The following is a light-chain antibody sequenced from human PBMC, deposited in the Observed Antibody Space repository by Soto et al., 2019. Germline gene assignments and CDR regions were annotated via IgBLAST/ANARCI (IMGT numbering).Light chain of an antibody. V-gene: IGLV4-69*01. CDR2: LNSDGSH. CDR3: QTWGTGTVV. Sequence: QPVLTQSPSASASLGALVKLTCTLSSGHSSYAIAWHQQQPEKGPRYLMKLNSDGSHSKGDGIPDRFSGSSSGAERYLTISSLQSEDEADYYCQTWGTGTVVFGGGTKVTVL. J-gene: IGLJ2*01. CDR1: SGHSSYA.